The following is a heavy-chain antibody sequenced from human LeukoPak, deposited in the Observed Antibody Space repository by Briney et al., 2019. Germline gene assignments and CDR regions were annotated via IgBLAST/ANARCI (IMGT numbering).Heavy chain of an antibody. D-gene: IGHD2/OR15-2a*01. J-gene: IGHJ4*02. V-gene: IGHV4-34*01. CDR3: ARASMEDGHDC. CDR1: GGSFSGYN. Sequence: SETLSLTCAVYGGSFSGYNWSWIRQPPGKRLEWNGEINHSGSTNYNPSLKSRVTISVDTSKNQFSLKLSSVTAADTAVYYCARASMEDGHDCWGQGTLVTVSS. CDR2: INHSGST.